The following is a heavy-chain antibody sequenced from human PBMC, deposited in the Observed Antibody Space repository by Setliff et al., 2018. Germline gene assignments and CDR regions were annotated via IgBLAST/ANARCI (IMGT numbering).Heavy chain of an antibody. V-gene: IGHV4-61*09. D-gene: IGHD3-16*01. CDR2: IYISGGT. Sequence: SETLSLTCTVSGASITHTSYFWHWIRQPAGKGLEWIGHIYISGGTNYNPSLKSRVTMSVDKSKNQFSLNLRSVTAADTAIYYCARLYYASRALYFDSWGQGTLVTVSS. CDR1: GASITHTSYF. CDR3: ARLYYASRALYFDS. J-gene: IGHJ4*02.